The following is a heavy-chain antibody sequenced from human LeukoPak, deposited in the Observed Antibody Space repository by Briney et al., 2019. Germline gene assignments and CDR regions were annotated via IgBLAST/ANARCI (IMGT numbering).Heavy chain of an antibody. Sequence: PSETLSLTCALYGGSLSGYYWSWLRQPPGKGLEWIGEIYHSGSTNYNPSLKSRVTISVDTSKNQFSLKLSSVTAADTAVYYCARAKRITMVRGVFDYWGQGTLVTVSS. J-gene: IGHJ4*02. CDR1: GGSLSGYY. V-gene: IGHV4-34*01. CDR2: IYHSGST. D-gene: IGHD3-10*01. CDR3: ARAKRITMVRGVFDY.